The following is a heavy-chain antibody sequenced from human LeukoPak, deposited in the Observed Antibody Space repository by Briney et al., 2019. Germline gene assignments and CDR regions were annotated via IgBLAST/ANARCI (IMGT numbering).Heavy chain of an antibody. J-gene: IGHJ6*03. D-gene: IGHD2-2*01. V-gene: IGHV3-23*01. CDR3: AKGYCSSTSCFLYMDV. CDR2: ISGSGGST. Sequence: GGTLRLSCAASGFTFSNYAMSWVRQAPGKGLEWVSAISGSGGSTYYADSVKGRFTISRDKSKNTLYLQMNSLRAEDTAVYYCAKGYCSSTSCFLYMDVWGKGTTVTVSS. CDR1: GFTFSNYA.